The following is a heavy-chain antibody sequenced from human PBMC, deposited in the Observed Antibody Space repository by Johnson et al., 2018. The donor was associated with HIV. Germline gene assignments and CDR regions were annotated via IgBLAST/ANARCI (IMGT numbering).Heavy chain of an antibody. Sequence: GQLVESGGGLVQPGGSMRLSCAASGFTFSSYWMTWVRQAPGKGLEWVANIKQDGSEKYYVDSVKGRFTISRDNAKNSLYLQLNSLRAEDTAVYYCAKDRGYSYAYGQRGAFDIWGQGTMVTVSS. CDR2: IKQDGSEK. D-gene: IGHD5-18*01. J-gene: IGHJ3*02. CDR1: GFTFSSYW. V-gene: IGHV3-7*01. CDR3: AKDRGYSYAYGQRGAFDI.